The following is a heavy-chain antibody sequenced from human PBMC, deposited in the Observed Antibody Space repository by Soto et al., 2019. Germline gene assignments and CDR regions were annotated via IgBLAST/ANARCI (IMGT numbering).Heavy chain of an antibody. V-gene: IGHV1-69*13. CDR3: ARAWRQQLVPGIDYYYGMDV. D-gene: IGHD6-13*01. Sequence: SVKVSCKASGGTFSSYAISWLLQAPGQGLEWMGGIIPIFGTANYAQKFQGRVTITADESTSTAYMELSSLRSEDTAVYYCARAWRQQLVPGIDYYYGMDVWGQGTTVTVSS. CDR1: GGTFSSYA. J-gene: IGHJ6*02. CDR2: IIPIFGTA.